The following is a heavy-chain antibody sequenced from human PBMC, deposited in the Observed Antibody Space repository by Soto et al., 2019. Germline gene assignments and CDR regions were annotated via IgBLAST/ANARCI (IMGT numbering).Heavy chain of an antibody. V-gene: IGHV4-39*02. Sequence: QLQLQESGPGLVKPSETLSLTCTVSGPSISSSTYYWGWIRQPPGKGLEWIGSVYYSENTYYNPSLKSRVTISVDTSKNLFSLKLTSVTAADTAKYYCARPQFSGTYHDTFNIWGQGTMVTVSS. CDR1: GPSISSSTYY. D-gene: IGHD1-26*01. J-gene: IGHJ3*02. CDR2: VYYSENT. CDR3: ARPQFSGTYHDTFNI.